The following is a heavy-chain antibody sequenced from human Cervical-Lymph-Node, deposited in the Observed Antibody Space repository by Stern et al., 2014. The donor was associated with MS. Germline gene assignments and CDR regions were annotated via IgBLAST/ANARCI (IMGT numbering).Heavy chain of an antibody. V-gene: IGHV3-30*04. CDR3: ARDSDSSGYAVPAFDS. CDR2: TSYDGGNK. CDR1: GFTFSDFA. D-gene: IGHD3-22*01. J-gene: IGHJ4*02. Sequence: QVQLEESGGGVVQPGTSLRLSCVASGFTFSDFAMHWVRQAPGKGLEWVAITSYDGGNKYYTDSVKGRFTIARDNPKDSLYLQKNSLRPEDTAVYYCARDSDSSGYAVPAFDSWGQGTLVTVSS.